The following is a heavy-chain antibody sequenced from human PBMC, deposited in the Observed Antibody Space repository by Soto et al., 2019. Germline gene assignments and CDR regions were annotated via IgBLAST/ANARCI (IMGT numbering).Heavy chain of an antibody. Sequence: GGSLRLSCAASGFTFSSYGMHWVRQAPGKGLEWVAVIWYDGSNKYYADSVKGRFTISRDNSKNTLYLQMNSLRAEDTAVYYCARQQYYDILTGYYPWGQGTLVTVSS. CDR2: IWYDGSNK. V-gene: IGHV3-33*01. D-gene: IGHD3-9*01. J-gene: IGHJ5*02. CDR3: ARQQYYDILTGYYP. CDR1: GFTFSSYG.